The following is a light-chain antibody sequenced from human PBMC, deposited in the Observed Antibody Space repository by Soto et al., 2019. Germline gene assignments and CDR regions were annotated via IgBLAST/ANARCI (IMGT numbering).Light chain of an antibody. CDR2: GAS. CDR1: QSVSSN. J-gene: IGKJ2*01. CDR3: QQYNNWPYT. V-gene: IGKV3-15*01. Sequence: EIVMTQSPATLSVSPGERATLSCRASQSVSSNLAWYQQKPGQAPRLLIYGASTRATGIPARFSGSGSGTEFTLTNSSLQSEDFAVYYCQQYNNWPYTFGQWTKLEIK.